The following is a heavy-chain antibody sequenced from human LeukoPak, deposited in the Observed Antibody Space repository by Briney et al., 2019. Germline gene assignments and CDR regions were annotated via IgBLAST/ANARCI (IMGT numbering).Heavy chain of an antibody. D-gene: IGHD4-11*01. CDR2: INHSGST. V-gene: IGHV4-39*07. J-gene: IGHJ6*03. CDR3: ARGNMWDYRRYYYYMDV. CDR1: GGSIGSNNYY. Sequence: SETLSLTCTVSGGSIGSNNYYWGWIRQPPGKGLEWIGEINHSGSTNYNPSLKSRVTISVDTSKNQFSLKLNSVTAADTAIYYCARGNMWDYRRYYYYMDVWGKGTTVTVSS.